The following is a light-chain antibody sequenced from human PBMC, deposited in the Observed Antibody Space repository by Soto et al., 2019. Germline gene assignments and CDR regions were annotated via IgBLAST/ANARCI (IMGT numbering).Light chain of an antibody. V-gene: IGKV2-28*01. Sequence: DIVMTQSPVSLPVTPGEPASITCRSSQSLLYSDGYNYLDWYLQKQGQSPQLLIYLGSNRASGVPDRFSGSGSGTDFTLKISRVEAEDVGVYYCMQALQTPLTFGGGTKVEIK. CDR3: MQALQTPLT. J-gene: IGKJ4*01. CDR1: QSLLYSDGYNY. CDR2: LGS.